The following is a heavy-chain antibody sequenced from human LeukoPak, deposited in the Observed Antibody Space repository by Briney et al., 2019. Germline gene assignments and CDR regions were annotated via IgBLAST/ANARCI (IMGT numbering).Heavy chain of an antibody. CDR3: ARSYSGSYYGTLDY. J-gene: IGHJ4*02. D-gene: IGHD1-26*01. V-gene: IGHV4-34*01. CDR2: INHSGST. Sequence: SETLSLTCTVSGGSISSYYWSWIRQPPGKGLEWIGEINHSGSTNYNPSLKSRVTISVDTSKNQFSLKLSSVTAADTAVYYCARSYSGSYYGTLDYWGQGTLVTVST. CDR1: GGSISSYY.